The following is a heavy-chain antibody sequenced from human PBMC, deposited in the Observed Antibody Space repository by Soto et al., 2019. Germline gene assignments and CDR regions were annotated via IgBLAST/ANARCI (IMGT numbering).Heavy chain of an antibody. CDR1: GFIFSSYA. CDR2: ISYGGNEK. CDR3: AKVSSDRGYYYFAMDV. Sequence: PGGSLRLSCAASGFIFSSYAMHWVRQAPGKWLEWVAVISYGGNEKYYADSVEGRFTISRDNSKNMVYLQMNGLRPEDTAVYYCAKVSSDRGYYYFAMDVWGQGTTVTVSS. D-gene: IGHD3-10*01. V-gene: IGHV3-30*18. J-gene: IGHJ6*02.